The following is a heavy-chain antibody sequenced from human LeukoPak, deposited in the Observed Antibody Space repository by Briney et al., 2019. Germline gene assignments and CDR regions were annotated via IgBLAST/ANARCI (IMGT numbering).Heavy chain of an antibody. J-gene: IGHJ4*02. D-gene: IGHD3-10*01. Sequence: SETLSLTCSVSGGSVSSGTYYETWIRQPPGKGPEWIGHVYFSGTSSYNPSLKSRVTISADTSKNQFSLKLISVTAADTAVYFCARRRMIRGVIIFDYWGPGALVTVSS. CDR2: VYFSGTS. CDR1: GGSVSSGTYY. V-gene: IGHV4-61*01. CDR3: ARRRMIRGVIIFDY.